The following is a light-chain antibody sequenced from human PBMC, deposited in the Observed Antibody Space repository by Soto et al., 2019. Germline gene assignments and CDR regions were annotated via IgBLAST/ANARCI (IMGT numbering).Light chain of an antibody. CDR1: QSISSY. CDR3: LQHNSYPIT. CDR2: AAS. Sequence: DIQMTQSPSSLSASVGDRVTITCRASQSISSYLNWYQQKPGKAPKLLIYAASSLQSGVPSRFSGSGSGTDFTLSISSLQPEDFATYYCLQHNSYPITFGQGTRLDIK. J-gene: IGKJ5*01. V-gene: IGKV1-39*01.